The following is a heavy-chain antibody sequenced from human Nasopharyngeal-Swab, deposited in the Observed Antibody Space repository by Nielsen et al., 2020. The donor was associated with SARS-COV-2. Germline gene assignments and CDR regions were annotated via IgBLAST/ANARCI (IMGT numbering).Heavy chain of an antibody. CDR3: AREDTVRITMVRGTRYYGMDV. CDR1: GFTFSSYS. J-gene: IGHJ6*02. V-gene: IGHV3-48*02. Sequence: GESLKISCAASGFTFSSYSMNWVRQAPGKGLEWVSYISSSSSTIYYADSVKGRFTISRDNAKNSLYLQMNSLRDEDTAVYYCAREDTVRITMVRGTRYYGMDVWGQGTTVTVSS. CDR2: ISSSSSTI. D-gene: IGHD3-10*01.